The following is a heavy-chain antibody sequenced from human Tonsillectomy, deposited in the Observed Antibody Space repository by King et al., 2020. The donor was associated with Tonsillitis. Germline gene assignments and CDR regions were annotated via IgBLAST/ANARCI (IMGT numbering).Heavy chain of an antibody. V-gene: IGHV3-53*04. CDR2: ISAGDIT. CDR1: GFSVSNNY. D-gene: IGHD2-2*01. J-gene: IGHJ6*02. Sequence: VQLVESGGGLVQPGGSLRLSCAASGFSVSNNYMSWVRQAPGKGLEWVSVISAGDITYYADSVKGRFTTSRHNSKNTLYLQMNSLRADDTAVYYCARDSGYCISIICSDPNGMDVWGQGTTVTVSS. CDR3: ARDSGYCISIICSDPNGMDV.